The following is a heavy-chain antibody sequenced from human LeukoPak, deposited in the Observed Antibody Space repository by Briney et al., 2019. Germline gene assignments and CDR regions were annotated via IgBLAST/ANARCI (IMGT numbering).Heavy chain of an antibody. D-gene: IGHD2-21*02. J-gene: IGHJ4*02. CDR3: ARVRLAYCGGDCRASFDY. Sequence: PGGSLRLSCTASGFTFSSYGMHWVRQAPGKGLEWVAVIWYDGSNKYYADSVKGRFTISRDNSKNTLYLQMNSLRAEDTAVYYCARVRLAYCGGDCRASFDYWGQGTLVTVSS. V-gene: IGHV3-33*01. CDR2: IWYDGSNK. CDR1: GFTFSSYG.